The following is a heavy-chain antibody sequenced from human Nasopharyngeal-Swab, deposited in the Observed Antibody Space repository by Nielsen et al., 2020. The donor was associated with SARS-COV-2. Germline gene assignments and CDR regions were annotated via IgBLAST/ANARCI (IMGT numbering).Heavy chain of an antibody. D-gene: IGHD5-18*01. V-gene: IGHV3-48*02. CDR2: ISSSSSTI. Sequence: WIRQPPGKGLEWVSYISSSSSTIYYADSVKGRFTISRDNAKNSLYLQMNSLRDEDTAVYYCARRDTAMVLTDYWGQGILVTVSS. CDR3: ARRDTAMVLTDY. J-gene: IGHJ4*02.